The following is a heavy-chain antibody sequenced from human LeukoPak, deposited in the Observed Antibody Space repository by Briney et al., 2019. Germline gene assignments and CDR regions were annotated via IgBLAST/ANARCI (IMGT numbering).Heavy chain of an antibody. Sequence: GGSLRLSCAASGFTFSSYAMHWVRQAPGKGLEGGALISYDGTNKYYADSVKGRFTTSRDNSKNTLYLHMNSLRAEDTAVYYCAKVGDNWDFDYWGQGTLVSVSS. V-gene: IGHV3-30*18. CDR1: GFTFSSYA. J-gene: IGHJ4*02. CDR3: AKVGDNWDFDY. D-gene: IGHD3-16*01. CDR2: ISYDGTNK.